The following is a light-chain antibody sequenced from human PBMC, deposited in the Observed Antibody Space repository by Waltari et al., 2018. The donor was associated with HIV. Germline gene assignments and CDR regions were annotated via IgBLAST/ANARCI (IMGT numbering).Light chain of an antibody. CDR2: GAS. V-gene: IGKV1-27*01. CDR3: QKYNSAPLT. Sequence: IQMTQSPSSLSASVGDRVTITCRARQDISNYLTLYQQKPVKVPKVLIYGASSLQLGVPSRFSGSGSGTDFTLTISSLQPEDVATYYCQKYNSAPLTFGGGTKVEIK. CDR1: QDISNY. J-gene: IGKJ4*01.